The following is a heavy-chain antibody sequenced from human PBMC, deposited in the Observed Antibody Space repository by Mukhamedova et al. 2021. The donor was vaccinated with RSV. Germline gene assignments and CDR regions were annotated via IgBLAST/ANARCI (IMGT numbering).Heavy chain of an antibody. CDR2: ISSSSSYI. D-gene: IGHD4/OR15-4a*01. CDR3: AREMRALDY. V-gene: IGHV3-21*01. J-gene: IGHJ4*02. Sequence: RQAPGKGLEWVSSISSSSSYIYYADSVKGRFTISRDNAKNSLYLQMNSLRAEDTAVYYCAREMRALDYWGQGTLVTVSS.